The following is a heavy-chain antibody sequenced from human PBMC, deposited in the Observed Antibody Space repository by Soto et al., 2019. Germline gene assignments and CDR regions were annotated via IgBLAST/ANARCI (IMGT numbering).Heavy chain of an antibody. J-gene: IGHJ6*02. CDR3: ARSLWSPYFYYGLDV. CDR2: INSGGNIT. Sequence: ETLRLSCTASGFALSRYWMYWVRQAPGKGLVWVSHINSGGNITPYPDSVRGRFTISRDNSKNTLYLDMHSLTTDDTAVYFCARSLWSPYFYYGLDVWGQGTTVTVSS. V-gene: IGHV3-74*01. CDR1: GFALSRYW. D-gene: IGHD2-21*01.